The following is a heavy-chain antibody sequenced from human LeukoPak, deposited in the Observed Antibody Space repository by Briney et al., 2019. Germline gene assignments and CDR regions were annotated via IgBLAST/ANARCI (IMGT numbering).Heavy chain of an antibody. V-gene: IGHV3-30*04. CDR2: ISYDGSNK. D-gene: IGHD1-26*01. J-gene: IGHJ4*02. CDR1: GFTFSSYA. Sequence: PGRSLRLSCAASGFTFSSYAMHWVRQAPGKGLEWVAVISYDGSNKYYADSVKGRFTISRDNSKNTLYLQMNSLRAEDTAVYYCARTTSGSYLLGFDYWGQGTLVTVSS. CDR3: ARTTSGSYLLGFDY.